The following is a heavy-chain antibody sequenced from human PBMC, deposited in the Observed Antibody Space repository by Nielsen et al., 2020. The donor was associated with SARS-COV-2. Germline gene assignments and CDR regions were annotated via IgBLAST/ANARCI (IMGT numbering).Heavy chain of an antibody. CDR2: ISGSGGST. D-gene: IGHD1-26*01. V-gene: IGHV3-23*01. J-gene: IGHJ6*02. CDR1: GFTFSSYA. CDR3: ARDILGAYYYGMDV. Sequence: GESLKISCAASGFTFSSYAMSWVRQAPGKGLEWVSAISGSGGSTYYADSVKGRFTISRDNSKNTLYLQMNSLRAEDTAVYYCARDILGAYYYGMDVWGQGTTVTVSS.